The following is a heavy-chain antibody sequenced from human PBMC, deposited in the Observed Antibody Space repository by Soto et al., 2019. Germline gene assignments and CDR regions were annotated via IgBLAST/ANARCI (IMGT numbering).Heavy chain of an antibody. D-gene: IGHD2-2*01. CDR3: ARLSCSSTSCHIDY. J-gene: IGHJ4*02. V-gene: IGHV4-39*01. CDR2: IYYSGST. CDR1: GGSISSSSYY. Sequence: SETLSLTCTVSGGSISSSSYYWGWIRQPPGKGLEWIGSIYYSGSTYYNPSLKSRVTISVDTSKNQFSLKLSSVTAADTAVYYWARLSCSSTSCHIDYWGQGTLVTVSS.